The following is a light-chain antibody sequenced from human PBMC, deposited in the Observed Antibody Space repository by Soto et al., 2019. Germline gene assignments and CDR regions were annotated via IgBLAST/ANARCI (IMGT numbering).Light chain of an antibody. J-gene: IGLJ2*01. V-gene: IGLV2-8*01. CDR2: EVS. Sequence: QSALTQPPSASGSPGQSVTISCTGTSSDVGGYNYVSWYQQHPGKAPKLMIYEVSQRPSGVPDRFSGSKSGNTASLTVSGLQTEDEADYYCSSYTGSYTVVFGGGTQRPS. CDR3: SSYTGSYTVV. CDR1: SSDVGGYNY.